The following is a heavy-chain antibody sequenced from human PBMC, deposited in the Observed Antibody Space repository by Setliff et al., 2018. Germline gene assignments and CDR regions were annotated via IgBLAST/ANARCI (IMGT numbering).Heavy chain of an antibody. CDR2: IGAYTGNT. CDR1: GHIFSSYG. V-gene: IGHV1-18*01. CDR3: ARDILLVEGVSVTGCWFDP. Sequence: ASVKVSCKASGHIFSSYGISWVRQAPGQGLEWMGWIGAYTGNTNYAQKFQGRVTMTTDTSTSTAYMELRSLRSDDTAVYYCARDILLVEGVSVTGCWFDPWGQGALVTVSS. J-gene: IGHJ5*02. D-gene: IGHD3-9*01.